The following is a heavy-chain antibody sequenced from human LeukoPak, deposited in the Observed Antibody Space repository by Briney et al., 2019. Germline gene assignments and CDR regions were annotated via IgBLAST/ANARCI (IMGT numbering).Heavy chain of an antibody. J-gene: IGHJ2*01. V-gene: IGHV4-59*01. D-gene: IGHD3-10*02. CDR2: IYYSGST. CDR1: GGSISSYY. Sequence: PSETLSLTCTVSGGSISSYYWSWIRQPPGKGLEWIGYIYYSGSTNYNPSLKSRVTISVDTSKNQFSLKLCSVSAADTAVYYCARDGRAVTTFWESLCYFDLWGRGTLVTVSS. CDR3: ARDGRAVTTFWESLCYFDL.